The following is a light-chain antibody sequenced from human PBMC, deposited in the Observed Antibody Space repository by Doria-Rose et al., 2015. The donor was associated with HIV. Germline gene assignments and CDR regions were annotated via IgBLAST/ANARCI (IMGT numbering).Light chain of an antibody. Sequence: TQSPETLSVSPGESATLSCRACQSVSTDLAWYQHKPGQAPRLLIWGASTRATGIPARFSGSGSGTEFTLTISSLQSEDFAIYFCHQYNNWPTFGQGTRLDIK. CDR2: GAS. V-gene: IGKV3-15*01. CDR3: HQYNNWPT. CDR1: QSVSTD. J-gene: IGKJ5*01.